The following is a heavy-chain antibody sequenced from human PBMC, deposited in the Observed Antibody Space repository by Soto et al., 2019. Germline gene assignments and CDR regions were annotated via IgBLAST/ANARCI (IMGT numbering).Heavy chain of an antibody. J-gene: IGHJ5*02. D-gene: IGHD6-19*01. CDR1: GFTFSSYA. CDR2: ISSNGGST. CDR3: VKDGEGYSSGWPPFDP. V-gene: IGHV3-64D*08. Sequence: GGSLRLSCSASGFTFSSYAMHWVRQAPGKGLEYVSAISSNGGSTYYADSVKGRFTISRDNSKNTLYLQMSSLRAEDTAVYYCVKDGEGYSSGWPPFDPWGQGTLVTVSS.